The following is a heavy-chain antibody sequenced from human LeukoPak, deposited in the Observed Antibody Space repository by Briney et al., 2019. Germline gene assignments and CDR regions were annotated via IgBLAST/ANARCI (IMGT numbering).Heavy chain of an antibody. CDR3: ARLAVVVAATTNWFDP. Sequence: GESPKISCKGSGYSFTSYWIGWVRQMPGKGLEWMGIIYPGDSDTRYSPSFQGQVTISADKSISTAYLQWSSLKASDTAMYYCARLAVVVAATTNWFDPWGQGTLVSVSS. D-gene: IGHD2-15*01. J-gene: IGHJ5*02. V-gene: IGHV5-51*01. CDR1: GYSFTSYW. CDR2: IYPGDSDT.